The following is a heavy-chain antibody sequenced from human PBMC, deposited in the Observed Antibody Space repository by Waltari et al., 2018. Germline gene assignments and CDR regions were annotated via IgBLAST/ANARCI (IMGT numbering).Heavy chain of an antibody. D-gene: IGHD2-21*02. Sequence: QLQLQESGPRLVRPSETLSLTCTVSGGSISSTTYYWAWIRQTPGKGLEWIGYIHYSGNTYYNPSLRSRVTISVDTSKNQFSLNLRSVTAADTAVYYCAIRVVTTGGVDYWGQGTLVTVSS. V-gene: IGHV4-39*07. CDR2: IHYSGNT. CDR1: GGSISSTTYY. J-gene: IGHJ4*02. CDR3: AIRVVTTGGVDY.